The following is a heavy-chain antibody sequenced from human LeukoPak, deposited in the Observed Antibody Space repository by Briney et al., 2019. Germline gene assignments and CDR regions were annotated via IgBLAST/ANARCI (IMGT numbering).Heavy chain of an antibody. CDR1: GAFITSYY. Sequence: SETLSLTCAVSGAFITSYYWTWIRQPPGKGLEWIGYIHHTGNIKYNPSLNSRVTISIDTSKNQFSLKLSSVTAADTAVYYCARFGSGWWYNDYWGQGTLVTVSS. CDR3: ARFGSGWWYNDY. J-gene: IGHJ4*02. D-gene: IGHD6-19*01. CDR2: IHHTGNI. V-gene: IGHV4-59*01.